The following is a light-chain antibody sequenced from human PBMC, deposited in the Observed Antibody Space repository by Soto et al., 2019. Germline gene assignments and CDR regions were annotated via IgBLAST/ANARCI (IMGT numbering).Light chain of an antibody. V-gene: IGLV2-14*01. Sequence: QSALTQPASVSGSPGQSMTISCTGTSSDVGGYNYVSWYQQHPGKAPKLMIYDVSNRPSGVSNRFSGSKSGNTASLTISGLQAEHEADYYCSSYTSSSTLVFGGGTKLTVL. CDR2: DVS. CDR3: SSYTSSSTLV. J-gene: IGLJ2*01. CDR1: SSDVGGYNY.